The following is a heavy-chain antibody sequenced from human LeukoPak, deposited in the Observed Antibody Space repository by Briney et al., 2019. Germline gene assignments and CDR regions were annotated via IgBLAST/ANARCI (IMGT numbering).Heavy chain of an antibody. J-gene: IGHJ3*02. V-gene: IGHV4-4*02. D-gene: IGHD5-12*01. CDR2: IYHSGNT. Sequence: PSGTLSLTCAVSGGSISSSNWWSWVRQPPGKGLGWIGEIYHSGNTNYNPSLKSRVTISVDKSKNQFSLKLSSVTAADTAVYFCARAREGGYDAFDIWGQGTMVTVCS. CDR3: ARAREGGYDAFDI. CDR1: GGSISSSNW.